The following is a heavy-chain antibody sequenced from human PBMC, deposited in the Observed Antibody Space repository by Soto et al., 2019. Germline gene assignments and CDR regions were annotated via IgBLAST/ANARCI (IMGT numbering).Heavy chain of an antibody. CDR2: IDPSDSYT. CDR1: GYSFTSYW. V-gene: IGHV5-10-1*01. D-gene: IGHD6-13*01. CDR3: ARPRSAQQPVDY. Sequence: PGESLKISCKGSGYSFTSYWISWVRQMPGKGLEWMGRIDPSDSYTNYSPSFQGHVTISADKSISTAYLQWSSLKASDTAMYYCARPRSAQQPVDYWGQGTLVTVSS. J-gene: IGHJ4*02.